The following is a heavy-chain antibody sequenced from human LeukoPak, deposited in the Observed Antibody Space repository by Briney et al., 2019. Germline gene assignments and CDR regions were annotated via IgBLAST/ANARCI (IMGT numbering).Heavy chain of an antibody. Sequence: GGSLRLSCAASGFTFSSYGMHWVRQAPGKGLEWVAVIWYDGSNKYYADSVKGRFTISRDNSKNTLYLQMNSLRAEDTAVYYCARGTQLWIGVGYFDYWGQGTLVTVSS. J-gene: IGHJ4*02. CDR2: IWYDGSNK. V-gene: IGHV3-33*01. CDR3: ARGTQLWIGVGYFDY. CDR1: GFTFSSYG. D-gene: IGHD5-18*01.